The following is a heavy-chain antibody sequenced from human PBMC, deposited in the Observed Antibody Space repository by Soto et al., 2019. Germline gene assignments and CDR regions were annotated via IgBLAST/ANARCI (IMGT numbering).Heavy chain of an antibody. CDR2: IWYDGSNK. Sequence: GGSLRLSCAASGFTFSSYGVHWVRQAPGKGLEWVAVIWYDGSNKYYADSVKGRFTISRDNSKNTLYLQMNSLRAEDTAVYYCARDIAAAGTHYYYYGMDVWGQGTTVTVSS. V-gene: IGHV3-33*01. D-gene: IGHD6-13*01. J-gene: IGHJ6*02. CDR1: GFTFSSYG. CDR3: ARDIAAAGTHYYYYGMDV.